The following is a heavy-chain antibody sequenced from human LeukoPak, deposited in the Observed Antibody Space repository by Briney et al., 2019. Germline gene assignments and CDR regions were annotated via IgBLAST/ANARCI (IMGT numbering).Heavy chain of an antibody. CDR2: IYYSGST. CDR1: GGSISSGDYY. Sequence: SETLSLTCTVSGGSISSGDYYWSWIRQPPGKGLEWIGYIYYSGSTYYNPSLKSRVTISVDTSKNQFSLKLSSVTAADTAVYYCARDVSGYGATYAFDIWGQGTMVTVSS. V-gene: IGHV4-30-4*01. D-gene: IGHD6-13*01. J-gene: IGHJ3*02. CDR3: ARDVSGYGATYAFDI.